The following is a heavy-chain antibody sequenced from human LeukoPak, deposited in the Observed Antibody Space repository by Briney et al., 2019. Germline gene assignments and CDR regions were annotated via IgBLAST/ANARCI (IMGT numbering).Heavy chain of an antibody. CDR3: ARVRTGTTYIDY. Sequence: ASGKVSFKASGYTFTIYGSSWVRQAPGQGLEWMGWISAYNGNTNYAQKLQGRVTMTTDTSTSTAYMELRSLRSDDTAVYYCARVRTGTTYIDYWGQGTLVTVSS. CDR1: GYTFTIYG. CDR2: ISAYNGNT. V-gene: IGHV1-18*01. J-gene: IGHJ4*02. D-gene: IGHD1-1*01.